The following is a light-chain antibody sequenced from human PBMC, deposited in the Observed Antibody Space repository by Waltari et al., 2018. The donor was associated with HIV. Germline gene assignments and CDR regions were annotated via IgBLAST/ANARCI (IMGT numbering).Light chain of an antibody. V-gene: IGLV3-27*01. CDR3: YSATDDIQV. CDR1: LLARKY. Sequence: SYELTQPSSVSVSPGQTDRITCSGDLLARKYIRWFQHKPGQAPLLIIYKDDVRPEGIPERFSGSSSGTTVTLTITGAQADDEADYYCYSATDDIQVFGGGTRLSVL. CDR2: KDD. J-gene: IGLJ2*01.